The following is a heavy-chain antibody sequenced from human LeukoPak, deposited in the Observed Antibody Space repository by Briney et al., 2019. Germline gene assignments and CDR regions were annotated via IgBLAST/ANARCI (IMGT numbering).Heavy chain of an antibody. D-gene: IGHD3-22*01. J-gene: IGHJ4*02. V-gene: IGHV4-34*01. CDR1: GGSFSGYY. CDR2: INHSGST. CDR3: ARGASGIVVGYYFDY. Sequence: SETLSLTCAVYGGSFSGYYWSWIRQPPGKGLEWVGEINHSGSTNYNPSLKSRVTISVDTSKNQFALKLSSVTAADTAVYYCARGASGIVVGYYFDYWXQXTLVTVSS.